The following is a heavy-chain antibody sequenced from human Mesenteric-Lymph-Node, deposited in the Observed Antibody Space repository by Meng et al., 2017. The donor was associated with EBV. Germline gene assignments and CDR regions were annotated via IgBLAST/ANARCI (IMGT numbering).Heavy chain of an antibody. D-gene: IGHD4-23*01. V-gene: IGHV4-59*01. Sequence: QARLQESGPGLVKPAETLSLTCTVSGGSISSYYWSWIRQPPGKGLEWIGYIYYSGNTNYNPSLKSRVTISVDTSKNQFSLKLSSVTAADTAVYYCARETHYGGNPILDYWGQGTLVTVSS. CDR1: GGSISSYY. CDR2: IYYSGNT. CDR3: ARETHYGGNPILDY. J-gene: IGHJ4*02.